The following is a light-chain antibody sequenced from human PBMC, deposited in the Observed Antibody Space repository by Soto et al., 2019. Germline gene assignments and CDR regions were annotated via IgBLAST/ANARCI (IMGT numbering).Light chain of an antibody. CDR2: EVT. Sequence: QSALTQPPSASGSPGQSVTISCTGSSSDVGGYNYVSWYQQHPGKAPKLMIYEVTKRPSGVPDRFSGSKSGNTAFLTVSGLQAEDEADYYCISYAGSNILLFGGGTKVTVL. J-gene: IGLJ3*02. CDR3: ISYAGSNILL. CDR1: SSDVGGYNY. V-gene: IGLV2-8*01.